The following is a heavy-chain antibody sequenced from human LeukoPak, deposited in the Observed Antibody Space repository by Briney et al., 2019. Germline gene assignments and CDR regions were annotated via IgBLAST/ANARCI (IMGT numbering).Heavy chain of an antibody. CDR2: IKTDGSEK. Sequence: GGSLRLSCEASGFTFSSYWMSWVRQAPGKGLEWVANIKTDGSEKYYVDSVKGRFTISRDNAKNSLYLQMNSLRAEDTAVYYCARGNTVNQRGYSYGYYYYYGMDVWGQGATVTVSS. CDR1: GFTFSSYW. J-gene: IGHJ6*02. CDR3: ARGNTVNQRGYSYGYYYYYGMDV. D-gene: IGHD5-18*01. V-gene: IGHV3-7*03.